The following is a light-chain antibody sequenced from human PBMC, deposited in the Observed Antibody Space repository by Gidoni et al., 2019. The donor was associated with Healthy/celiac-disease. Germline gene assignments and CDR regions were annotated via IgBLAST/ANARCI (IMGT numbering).Light chain of an antibody. J-gene: IGKJ1*01. V-gene: IGKV1-5*03. CDR1: QSISSR. Sequence: DIQMTQSPSTLSASVGDRVTITCRASQSISSRLAWYQQKPGKAPKLLIYKASSLESGVPSRFSGSGSGTEFTLTISSLQPEDFATYYCQQYSSYSPWTFGQGTKVEIK. CDR2: KAS. CDR3: QQYSSYSPWT.